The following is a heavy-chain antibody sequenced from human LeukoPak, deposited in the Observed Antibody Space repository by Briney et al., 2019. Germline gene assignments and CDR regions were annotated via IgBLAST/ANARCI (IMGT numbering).Heavy chain of an antibody. Sequence: GESLRLSCAASGFTFSSYEMNWVRQAPGKGLEWVSYISSSGSTIYYADSVKGRFTISRDNAKNSLYLQMNSLRAEDTAVYYCARDVRYYYDSSGYYGIDYWGQGTLVTVSS. CDR3: ARDVRYYYDSSGYYGIDY. J-gene: IGHJ4*02. V-gene: IGHV3-48*03. D-gene: IGHD3-22*01. CDR1: GFTFSSYE. CDR2: ISSSGSTI.